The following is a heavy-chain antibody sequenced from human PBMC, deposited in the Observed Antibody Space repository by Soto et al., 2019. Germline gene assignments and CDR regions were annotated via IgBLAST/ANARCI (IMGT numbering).Heavy chain of an antibody. D-gene: IGHD2-15*01. CDR2: INAGNGNT. Sequence: ASVKVSCKASGYTFTSYSMHWVRQAPGQRLEWMGWINAGNGNTKYSQKFQGRVTITRDTSASTAYMELSSLRSEDTAVYYCARKWLYWVLDAFEIWGQRTIVTVSS. V-gene: IGHV1-3*01. CDR3: ARKWLYWVLDAFEI. J-gene: IGHJ3*02. CDR1: GYTFTSYS.